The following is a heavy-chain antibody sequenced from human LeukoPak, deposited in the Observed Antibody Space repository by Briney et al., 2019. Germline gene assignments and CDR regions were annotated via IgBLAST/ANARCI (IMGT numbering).Heavy chain of an antibody. D-gene: IGHD6-13*01. CDR2: ISPSGGST. J-gene: IGHJ6*03. CDR3: ARGIYYYYMDV. CDR1: GYTFTSYY. Sequence: ASVKVSXKASGYTFTSYYMHWVRQAPGQGLEWMGIISPSGGSTSYAQEFQGRVTMTRDTSTSTVYMELSSLRSEDTAVYYCARGIYYYYMDVWGKGTTVTVSS. V-gene: IGHV1-46*03.